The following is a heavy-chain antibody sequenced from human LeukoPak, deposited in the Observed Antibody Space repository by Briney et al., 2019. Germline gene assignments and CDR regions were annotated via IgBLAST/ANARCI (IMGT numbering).Heavy chain of an antibody. D-gene: IGHD2-2*01. CDR3: AKDGPASGLSYFDY. CDR2: IRYDGSTR. CDR1: GFSFGSIG. V-gene: IGHV3-30*02. J-gene: IGHJ4*02. Sequence: GGSLRLSCAASGFSFGSIGMHWVRRAPGKGLEWVAFIRYDGSTRYYADSVKGRFIISRDISENTLYLQMNSLRTEDTAMYYCAKDGPASGLSYFDYWGQGTLVTVSS.